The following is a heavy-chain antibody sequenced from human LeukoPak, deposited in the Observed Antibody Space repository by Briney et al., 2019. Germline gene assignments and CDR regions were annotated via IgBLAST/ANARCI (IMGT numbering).Heavy chain of an antibody. Sequence: PGGSLRLSCAASGITFSSHWMTWVRQAAGKGLEWVANIKQDGSEKYYVDSVKGRFTISRDNAKNSLYLQMDSLRAEVTAVYYCARNLRPGSSYGYYYGMDVWGQGTTVTVSS. CDR2: IKQDGSEK. CDR3: ARNLRPGSSYGYYYGMDV. D-gene: IGHD3-10*01. J-gene: IGHJ6*02. V-gene: IGHV3-7*01. CDR1: GITFSSHW.